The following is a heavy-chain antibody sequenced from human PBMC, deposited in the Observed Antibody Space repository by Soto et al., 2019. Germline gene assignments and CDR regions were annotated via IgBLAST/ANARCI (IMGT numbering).Heavy chain of an antibody. CDR1: GGSISSGGYY. J-gene: IGHJ4*02. D-gene: IGHD5-12*01. CDR2: IYYSGST. CDR3: ARLRGYSGYEELYYFDY. Sequence: SETLSLTCTVSGGSISSGGYYWSWIRQHPGKGLEWIGYIYYSGSTYYNPSLKSRVTISVDTSKNQFSLKLSSVTAADTAVYYCARLRGYSGYEELYYFDYWGQGTLVTVS. V-gene: IGHV4-31*03.